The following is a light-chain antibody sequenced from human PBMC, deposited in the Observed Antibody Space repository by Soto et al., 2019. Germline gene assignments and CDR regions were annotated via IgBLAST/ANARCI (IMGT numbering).Light chain of an antibody. Sequence: QSVLTQPPSASGTPGQRVTMSCSGSSSNIGSNYVFWYQHLPGTAPKLLIYRNDQRPSGVPDRLSGSKSGTSASLAISGLRSEDEAHYYCAAWDDSLSEWVFGGGTKLTVL. CDR3: AAWDDSLSEWV. V-gene: IGLV1-47*01. CDR2: RND. CDR1: SSNIGSNY. J-gene: IGLJ3*02.